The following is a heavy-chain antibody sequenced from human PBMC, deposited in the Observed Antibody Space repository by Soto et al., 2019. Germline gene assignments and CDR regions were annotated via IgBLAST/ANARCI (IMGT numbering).Heavy chain of an antibody. CDR1: GFTFSSYA. CDR2: ISGSGGST. Sequence: EVQLLESGGGLVQPGGSLRLSCAASGFTFSSYAMSWVRQAPGKGLEWVSAISGSGGSTYYVDSVKGRFTISRDNSKNTLYLQMNSLRAEDTAVYYCAKPEDGYGGNFGGFDYWGQGNLVTVSS. J-gene: IGHJ4*02. CDR3: AKPEDGYGGNFGGFDY. D-gene: IGHD3-3*01. V-gene: IGHV3-23*01.